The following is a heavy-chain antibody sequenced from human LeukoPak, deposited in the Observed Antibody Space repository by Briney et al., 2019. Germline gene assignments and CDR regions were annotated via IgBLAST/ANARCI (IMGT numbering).Heavy chain of an antibody. CDR2: ISGSGGST. CDR3: AKIFAKYYYGSGSSDY. D-gene: IGHD3-10*01. J-gene: IGHJ4*02. V-gene: IGHV3-23*01. Sequence: GGSLRLSCAASGFTFTSYAMNWVRQAPGKGLEWVSAISGSGGSTYYADSVKGRFTISRDNSKNTLYLQMNSLRAEDTAVYYCAKIFAKYYYGSGSSDYWGQGTLVTVSS. CDR1: GFTFTSYA.